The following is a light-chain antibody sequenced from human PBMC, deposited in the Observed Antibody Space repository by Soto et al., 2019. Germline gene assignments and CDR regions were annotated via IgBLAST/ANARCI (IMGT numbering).Light chain of an antibody. J-gene: IGLJ2*01. V-gene: IGLV2-23*01. CDR3: CSYAGSSTLVV. CDR2: EAS. Sequence: QSALTQPASVSGSPGQSITISCTGTSTDVGGYNLVSWYQQHPGKAPKLMIYEASNRPSGVSHRFSGSKSANTASLTISGLQAEDEADYYCCSYAGSSTLVVFGGGTKLTVL. CDR1: STDVGGYNL.